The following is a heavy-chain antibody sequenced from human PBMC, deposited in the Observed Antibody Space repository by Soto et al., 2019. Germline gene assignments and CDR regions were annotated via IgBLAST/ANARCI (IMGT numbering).Heavy chain of an antibody. V-gene: IGHV1-69*01. CDR2: IIPISDTT. CDR1: GGTFSSYA. J-gene: IGHJ6*02. D-gene: IGHD2-2*01. Sequence: QVQLVQSGAEVKKPGSSVKVSCKASGGTFSSYAISWVRQAPGQGLEWMRGIIPISDTTNYAQKFQGRVTITADESTSTAYMELSSLRSEDTAVYYCARSQGSSTSLEIYYYYYYGMDVWGQGPTVTVSS. CDR3: ARSQGSSTSLEIYYYYYYGMDV.